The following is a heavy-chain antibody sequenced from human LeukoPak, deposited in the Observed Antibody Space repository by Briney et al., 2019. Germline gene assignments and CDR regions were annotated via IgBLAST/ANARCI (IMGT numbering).Heavy chain of an antibody. J-gene: IGHJ3*02. Sequence: PSETLSLTCAVYGGSFSGYYWSWIRQPPGKGLEWIGEINHSGSTNYNPSLKSRVTISVDTSKNQFSLKLSSVTAADTAVYYCARGFVVVTAMGAFGIWGQGTMVTVSS. D-gene: IGHD2-21*02. CDR2: INHSGST. CDR3: ARGFVVVTAMGAFGI. CDR1: GGSFSGYY. V-gene: IGHV4-34*01.